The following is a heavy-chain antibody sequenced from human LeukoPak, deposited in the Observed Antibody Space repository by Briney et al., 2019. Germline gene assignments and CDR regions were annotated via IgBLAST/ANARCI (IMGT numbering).Heavy chain of an antibody. CDR2: IKEDGSEK. Sequence: GGSLRLSCAASGFTFSNYWLNWVRQAPGKGLEWVANIKEDGSEKVYVNSVKGRFIISRDNAKNSLYLQMNSLRAEDTAVYYCARDPQHLNFDFWGQGTLVTVSS. J-gene: IGHJ4*02. CDR3: ARDPQHLNFDF. V-gene: IGHV3-7*04. CDR1: GFTFSNYW. D-gene: IGHD3-3*02.